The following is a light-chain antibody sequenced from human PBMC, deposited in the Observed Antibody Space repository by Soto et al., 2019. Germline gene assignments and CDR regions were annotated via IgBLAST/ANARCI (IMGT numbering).Light chain of an antibody. CDR1: QGISSY. V-gene: IGKV1-9*01. CDR3: XXXXSYPIT. Sequence: DIQLTQSPSFLSASVGDRVTITCRASQGISSYLAWYQQKPGKAPKLLIYVVSTLQSGVPSRFSGSGSGTEFTLXXXXXQPXXXXXXXXXXXXSYPITFGQGTRLEIK. J-gene: IGKJ5*01. CDR2: VVS.